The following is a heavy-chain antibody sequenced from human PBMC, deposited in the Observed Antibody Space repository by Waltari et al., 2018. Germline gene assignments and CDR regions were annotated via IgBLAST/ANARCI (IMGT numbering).Heavy chain of an antibody. CDR3: ARDYCDRTNCHGMDV. Sequence: QVQLVESGGGVVQPGRSLRLSCAASEFTFSSYAMHWVRQAPGKGLDVVAVISYNERNIYYVGSVKGRFTISRDNSKKMLYLQMNSLRAEDTAVYYCARDYCDRTNCHGMDVWGRGTTVTVSS. CDR1: EFTFSSYA. CDR2: ISYNERNI. D-gene: IGHD3-22*01. V-gene: IGHV3-30*04. J-gene: IGHJ6*02.